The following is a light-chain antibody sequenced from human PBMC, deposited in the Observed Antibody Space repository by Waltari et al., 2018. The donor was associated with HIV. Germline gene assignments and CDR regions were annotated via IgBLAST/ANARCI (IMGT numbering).Light chain of an antibody. Sequence: TQPPSVSVAPGKTARITCGGDNLGGKLVHWSQQKPRHAPALVICDDSDRPSGIPERFSGSNSGNTATLTISRVEGGDEADYYCQVWVDSRDVAVIFGGGTKLTVL. V-gene: IGLV3-21*04. CDR3: QVWVDSRDVAVI. CDR1: NLGGKL. CDR2: DDS. J-gene: IGLJ2*01.